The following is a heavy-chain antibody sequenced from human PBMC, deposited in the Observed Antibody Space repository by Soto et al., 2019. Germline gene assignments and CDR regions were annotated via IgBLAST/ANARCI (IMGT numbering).Heavy chain of an antibody. D-gene: IGHD3-3*01. Sequence: ASVKVSCKASGYTFTGNYIHWVREAPGQGLEWMGWVNPDNGDTASAQKFQGRVTMTSDTSVTTAYMELSRLTSDDTAVYYCARDPRPPSGWLGFWEYGMDVWGQGTTVTVSS. CDR1: GYTFTGNY. CDR2: VNPDNGDT. J-gene: IGHJ6*02. CDR3: ARDPRPPSGWLGFWEYGMDV. V-gene: IGHV1-2*02.